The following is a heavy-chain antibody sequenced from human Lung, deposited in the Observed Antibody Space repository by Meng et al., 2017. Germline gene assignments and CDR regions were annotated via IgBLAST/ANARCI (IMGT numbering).Heavy chain of an antibody. CDR2: TYYRSKWYN. Sequence: QVHLQQSGPGLVTPSHPLPLPCAISGDSVSSNSPSWNWIRQSPSRGLEWLGRTYYRSKWYNGYAVSVRSRITINPDTSKNQFSLQLNSVTPEDTAVYYCASSQQWLDSWGQGTLVTVSS. D-gene: IGHD6-19*01. CDR3: ASSQQWLDS. V-gene: IGHV6-1*01. J-gene: IGHJ4*02. CDR1: GDSVSSNSPS.